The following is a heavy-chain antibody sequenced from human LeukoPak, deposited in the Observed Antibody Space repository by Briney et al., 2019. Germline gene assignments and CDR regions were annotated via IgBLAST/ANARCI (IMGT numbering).Heavy chain of an antibody. J-gene: IGHJ4*02. CDR3: ARDRYSSRWYDY. Sequence: PGGALRLSCAASGFTFSSYSMTWVRQAPGKGLEWDSSISRSSSYIYYAHAVKGRFTISRDNANNSLYLQMNSLRAEDTAVYYCARDRYSSRWYDYWGQGTLVTVSS. CDR2: ISRSSSYI. V-gene: IGHV3-21*01. CDR1: GFTFSSYS. D-gene: IGHD6-19*01.